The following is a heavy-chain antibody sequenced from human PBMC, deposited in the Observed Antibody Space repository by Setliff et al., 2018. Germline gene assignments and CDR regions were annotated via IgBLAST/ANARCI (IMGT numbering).Heavy chain of an antibody. V-gene: IGHV3-23*01. J-gene: IGHJ4*02. CDR3: AGGYPSNFDY. Sequence: PGGSLRLSCAASGFTFSSYAMSWVRQAPGKGLEWVSAISGSGGSTYYADSVKGRFTISRDNSKNTLYLQLNSLRAEDTATYYCAGGYPSNFDYWGQGTLVTAPQ. CDR1: GFTFSSYA. D-gene: IGHD3-22*01. CDR2: ISGSGGST.